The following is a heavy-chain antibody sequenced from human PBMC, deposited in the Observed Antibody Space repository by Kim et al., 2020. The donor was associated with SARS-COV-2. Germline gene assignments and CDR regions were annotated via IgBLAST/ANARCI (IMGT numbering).Heavy chain of an antibody. CDR3: ATLGGFYSSGWPYYFDY. J-gene: IGHJ4*02. CDR1: GFTFSSYS. Sequence: GGSLRLSYAASGFTFSSYSMNWVRQAPGKGLEWVSSISSSSSYIYYADSVKGRFTISRDNAKNSLYLQMNSLRAEDTAVYYCATLGGFYSSGWPYYFDYWGQGTLVTVSS. V-gene: IGHV3-21*01. CDR2: ISSSSSYI. D-gene: IGHD6-19*01.